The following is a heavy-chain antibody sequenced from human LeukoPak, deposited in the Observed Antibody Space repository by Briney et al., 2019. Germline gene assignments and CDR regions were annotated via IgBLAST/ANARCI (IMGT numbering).Heavy chain of an antibody. CDR3: ARHFDSSGDFDY. CDR2: IYTSGST. CDR1: GGSISSGGYY. D-gene: IGHD3-22*01. V-gene: IGHV4-61*02. J-gene: IGHJ4*02. Sequence: SQTLSLTCTVSGGSISSGGYYWGWIRQPAGKGLEWIGRIYTSGSTNYNPSLKSRVTMSVDTSKNQFSLKLSSVTAADTAVYYCARHFDSSGDFDYWGQGTLVTVSS.